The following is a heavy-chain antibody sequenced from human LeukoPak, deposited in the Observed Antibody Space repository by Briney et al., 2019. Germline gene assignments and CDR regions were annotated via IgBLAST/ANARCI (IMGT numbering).Heavy chain of an antibody. CDR1: GFTFSSYA. CDR2: ISGSGGST. J-gene: IGHJ3*02. D-gene: IGHD3-22*01. V-gene: IGHV3-23*01. Sequence: GGSLRLSCAASGFTFSSYAMSWVRQAPGKWLEWVSTISGSGGSTYYADSVKGRFTISRDNSKNTLYLQMNSLRAEDTAVYYCAKASGPEYYDREDAFDIWGQGTMATVSS. CDR3: AKASGPEYYDREDAFDI.